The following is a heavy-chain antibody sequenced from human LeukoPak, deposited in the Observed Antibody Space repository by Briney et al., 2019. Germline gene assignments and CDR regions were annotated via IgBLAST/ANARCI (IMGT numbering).Heavy chain of an antibody. CDR1: GFTFDDHA. CDR3: AKNLTFDH. CDR2: ISWNSGSF. J-gene: IGHJ5*02. V-gene: IGHV3-9*01. D-gene: IGHD3-9*01. Sequence: QPGRSLRLSCVTSGFTFDDHAMHWVRQAPGKGLEWVSGISWNSGSFGYADSVKGRFTISRDNAKNSLYLQMNSLRVEDTAMYYCAKNLTFDHWGQGTLVTVSS.